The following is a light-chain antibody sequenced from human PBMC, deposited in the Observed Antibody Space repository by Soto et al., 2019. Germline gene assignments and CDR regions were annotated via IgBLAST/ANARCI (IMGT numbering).Light chain of an antibody. CDR3: QQYGSSPPWT. V-gene: IGKV3-20*01. J-gene: IGKJ1*01. CDR2: GAS. Sequence: EIVLTQSPGTLSLSPGERATLSCRASQSVSSSYLAWYQQKPGQAPRLLIYGASSRATGIPDRFSGSGSGKDFTLTISRLEPEDFAGYCCQQYGSSPPWTFGQGTKVEIK. CDR1: QSVSSSY.